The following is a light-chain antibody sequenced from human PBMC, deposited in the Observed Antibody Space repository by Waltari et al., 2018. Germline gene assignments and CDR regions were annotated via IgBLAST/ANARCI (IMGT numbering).Light chain of an antibody. CDR2: NTD. CDR1: TGAVTSGHY. V-gene: IGLV7-46*01. Sequence: QAVVTQEPSLTVSPGGTVTLTCGSSTGAVTSGHYAYWLQQRPGQAPTTLIYNTDNKESWTPARFSGSLLGCKAALTLSGAQPEDEAVYYCLLSYSGDREVFGGGTKLTVL. CDR3: LLSYSGDREV. J-gene: IGLJ2*01.